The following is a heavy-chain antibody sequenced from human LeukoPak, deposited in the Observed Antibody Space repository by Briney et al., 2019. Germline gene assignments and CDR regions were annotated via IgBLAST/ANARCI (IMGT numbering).Heavy chain of an antibody. D-gene: IGHD5-12*01. J-gene: IGHJ6*02. V-gene: IGHV1-2*02. CDR2: TNPNSGGT. Sequence: GASVTVSCKASGYTFTGYYMHWVRQDPGQGLEWMGWTNPNSGGTNYAQKFQGRVTMTRDTSISTAYMELSRLRSDDTAVYYCARDGEVAGYSGYVHYGMDVWGQGTTVTVSS. CDR3: ARDGEVAGYSGYVHYGMDV. CDR1: GYTFTGYY.